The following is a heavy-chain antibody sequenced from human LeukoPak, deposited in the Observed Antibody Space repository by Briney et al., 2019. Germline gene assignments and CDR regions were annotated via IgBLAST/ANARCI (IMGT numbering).Heavy chain of an antibody. J-gene: IGHJ4*02. CDR3: ARAVTIFGVAIPAY. D-gene: IGHD3-3*01. CDR2: INPSGGRT. CDR1: GSALTNFY. V-gene: IGHV1-46*01. Sequence: GASVKVSCKASGSALTNFYIHWVRQAPGQGLEWMGMINPSGGRTSYAQMFQGRMTMTRDRSTNTFYMDLSSLRSEDTAVYYCARAVTIFGVAIPAYWGQGTLVTVSS.